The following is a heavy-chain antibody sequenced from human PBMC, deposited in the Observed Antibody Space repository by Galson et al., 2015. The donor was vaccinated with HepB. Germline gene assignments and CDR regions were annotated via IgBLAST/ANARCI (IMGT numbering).Heavy chain of an antibody. CDR3: VRENYANPDS. V-gene: IGHV3-11*06. D-gene: IGHD3-16*01. CDR1: GFTFSDYY. J-gene: IGHJ5*01. Sequence: SLRLSCAASGFTFSDYYMSWIRQAPGKGLEWVSYISSSSSYTKYADSVKGRFTISRDNAENSLYLQMSSLRAEDTAVYYCVRENYANPDSWGQGTLVTVSS. CDR2: ISSSSSYT.